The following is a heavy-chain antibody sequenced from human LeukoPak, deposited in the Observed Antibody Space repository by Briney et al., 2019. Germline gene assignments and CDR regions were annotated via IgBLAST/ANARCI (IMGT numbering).Heavy chain of an antibody. CDR1: GFTFSSYS. Sequence: GGSLRLSCAASGFTFSSYSMNWVRQAPGKGLEWVSSISSSSSYIYYADSVKGRFTISRDNAKNSLYLQMNSLRAEDTAVYYCARTRYDFWSGYPTEYYYYYYMDVWGEGTTVTVSS. CDR3: ARTRYDFWSGYPTEYYYYYYMDV. CDR2: ISSSSSYI. J-gene: IGHJ6*03. D-gene: IGHD3-3*01. V-gene: IGHV3-21*01.